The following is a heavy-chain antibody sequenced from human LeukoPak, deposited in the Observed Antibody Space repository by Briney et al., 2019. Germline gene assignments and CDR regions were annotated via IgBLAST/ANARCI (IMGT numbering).Heavy chain of an antibody. V-gene: IGHV4-59*12. D-gene: IGHD3-10*01. CDR3: ARDSGTTGEVKFDP. Sequence: PSETLSLTCAVSGVSISSYYWSWIRQPPGKGLEWIGYIYYSGSTNYNPSLKSRVTISVDTSKNQFSLKLNSVTAADTAVYYCARDSGTTGEVKFDPWGQGTLVTVSS. J-gene: IGHJ5*02. CDR2: IYYSGST. CDR1: GVSISSYY.